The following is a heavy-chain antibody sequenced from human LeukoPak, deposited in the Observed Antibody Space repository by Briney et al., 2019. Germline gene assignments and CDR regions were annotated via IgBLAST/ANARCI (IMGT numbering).Heavy chain of an antibody. D-gene: IGHD6-19*01. CDR2: IYHSGST. Sequence: SETLSLTCAVSGSSIGTFSYWAWIRQSPGKGLEWIGSIYHSGSTYYNPSLKSRVTISVDTSKNQFSLKLSSVTAADTAVYYCAREAVADYMDVWGKGTTVTVSS. CDR1: GSSIGTFSY. J-gene: IGHJ6*03. CDR3: AREAVADYMDV. V-gene: IGHV4-38-2*02.